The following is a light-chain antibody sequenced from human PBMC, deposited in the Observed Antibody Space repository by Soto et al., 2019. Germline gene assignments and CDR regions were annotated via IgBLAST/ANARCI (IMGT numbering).Light chain of an antibody. CDR1: QSINSNY. CDR2: GAS. V-gene: IGKV3-20*01. CDR3: QQYGTSPRT. Sequence: ELVLTQSPGTLSLSPGERATLSCRASQSINSNYLAWYQLKPGQAPRLLIYGASIMATAIPDSFSGSVSGTGFTLTNSRLDPEDFAVYFCQQYGTSPRTFGHGTKVESK. J-gene: IGKJ1*01.